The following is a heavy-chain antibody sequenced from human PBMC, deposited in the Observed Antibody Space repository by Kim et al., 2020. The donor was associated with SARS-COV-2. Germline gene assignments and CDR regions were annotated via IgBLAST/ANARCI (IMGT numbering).Heavy chain of an antibody. V-gene: IGHV3-7*03. J-gene: IGHJ5*02. CDR2: IKQDGSEK. Sequence: GGSLRLSCAASGFTFSSYWMSWVRQAPGKGLEWVANIKQDGSEKYYVDSVKGRFTISRDNAKNSLYLQMNSLRAEDTAVYYCAREDGSGLYNWFDPWGQGTLVTVSS. CDR3: AREDGSGLYNWFDP. CDR1: GFTFSSYW. D-gene: IGHD3-10*01.